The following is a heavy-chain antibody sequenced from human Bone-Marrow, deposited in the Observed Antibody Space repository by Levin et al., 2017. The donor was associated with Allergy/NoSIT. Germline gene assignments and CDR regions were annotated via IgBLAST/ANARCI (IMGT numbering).Heavy chain of an antibody. CDR2: IYSGGST. J-gene: IGHJ3*02. D-gene: IGHD2-2*01. CDR3: ATDRAYCSNTTCYLPDAFDI. Sequence: GESLKISCVASGFTVSSHYMNWVRQAPGKGLEWVSVIYSGGSTYYADSVKGRFTISRDNSKNTLYLQMSSLRAEDTAVYYCATDRAYCSNTTCYLPDAFDIWGQGTMVTVSS. V-gene: IGHV3-66*01. CDR1: GFTVSSHY.